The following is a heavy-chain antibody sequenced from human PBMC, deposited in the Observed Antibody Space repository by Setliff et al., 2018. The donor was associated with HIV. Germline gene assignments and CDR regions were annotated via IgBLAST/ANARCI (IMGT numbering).Heavy chain of an antibody. CDR2: INSDSGGT. V-gene: IGHV1-2*06. J-gene: IGHJ4*02. D-gene: IGHD3-9*01. CDR3: ARGAEDLAINPPSFDYYFDY. CDR1: GYTFTNYY. Sequence: ASVKVSCKASGYTFTNYYIHWVRQAPGQGLEWMGRINSDSGGTDLAQTFQGRVTMTRDTSISTVYMELSSLRSDDTALYFCARGAEDLAINPPSFDYYFDYWGQGTPVTVSS.